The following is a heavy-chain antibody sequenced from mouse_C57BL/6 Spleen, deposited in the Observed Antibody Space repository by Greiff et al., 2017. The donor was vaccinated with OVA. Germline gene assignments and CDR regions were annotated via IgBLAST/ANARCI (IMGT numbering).Heavy chain of an antibody. CDR3: ARESATVEFGC. CDR2: INPSSGYT. Sequence: QVQLQQSGAELARPGASVKMSCKASGYTFTSYTMHWVKQRPGQGLEWIGYINPSSGYTKYNQKFKDKATLTADKSSSTAYMQLSSLASEDSAVYYCARESATVEFGCWGQGALVAVST. CDR1: GYTFTSYT. J-gene: IGHJ3*01. V-gene: IGHV1-4*01. D-gene: IGHD1-1*01.